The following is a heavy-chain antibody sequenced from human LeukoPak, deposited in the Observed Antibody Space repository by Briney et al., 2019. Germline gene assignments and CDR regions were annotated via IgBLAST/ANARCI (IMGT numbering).Heavy chain of an antibody. V-gene: IGHV1-2*02. CDR2: INPNSGGT. Sequence: ASVKVSCKASGYTFTGYYMHWVRQAPGQGLEWMGWINPNSGGTNYAQKFQGRVTMTRDTSISTAYIELSSLRSEDTAVYYCARLRYYYDSSGYPDYWGQGTLVTVSS. CDR1: GYTFTGYY. D-gene: IGHD3-22*01. CDR3: ARLRYYYDSSGYPDY. J-gene: IGHJ4*02.